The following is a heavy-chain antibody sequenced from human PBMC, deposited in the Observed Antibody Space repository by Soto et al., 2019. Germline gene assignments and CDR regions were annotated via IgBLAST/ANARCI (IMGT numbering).Heavy chain of an antibody. CDR3: ARDPTGYCSSTSCYTVGYYYYGMDV. CDR1: GFTFSSYG. D-gene: IGHD2-2*02. V-gene: IGHV3-33*01. CDR2: IWYDGSNK. Sequence: PGGSLRLSCAASGFTFSSYGMHWVLQAPGKGLEWVAVIWYDGSNKYYADSVKGRFTISRDNSKNTLYLQMNSLRAEDTAVYYCARDPTGYCSSTSCYTVGYYYYGMDVWGQGTTVTVSS. J-gene: IGHJ6*02.